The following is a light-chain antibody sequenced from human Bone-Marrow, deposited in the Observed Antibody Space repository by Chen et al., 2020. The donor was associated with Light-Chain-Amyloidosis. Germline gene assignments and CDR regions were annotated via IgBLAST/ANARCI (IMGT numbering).Light chain of an antibody. CDR1: NIGSTS. CDR2: DDS. V-gene: IGLV3-21*02. Sequence: YVLTQPSPVSVAPGQTATIPCGGNNIGSTSVHWYQQTPGQAPLLVVYDDSDRPSGIPERLSGSNSGNTATLTISRVEAGDEADYSCQVWDRSSDRPVFGGGTKLTVL. CDR3: QVWDRSSDRPV. J-gene: IGLJ3*02.